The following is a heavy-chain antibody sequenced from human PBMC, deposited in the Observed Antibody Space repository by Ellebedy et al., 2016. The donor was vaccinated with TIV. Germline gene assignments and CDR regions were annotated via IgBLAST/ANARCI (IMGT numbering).Heavy chain of an antibody. CDR3: AREDDYGDQYYFDL. CDR1: GFTFRRFW. CDR2: IKEDGSEK. V-gene: IGHV3-7*01. Sequence: GGSLRLSCAASGFTFRRFWMTWVRQRQGKGLEWVANIKEDGSEKHYVDSVKGRLTISRDNAKRSLYLQMNSLRAEDTAVYYCAREDDYGDQYYFDLWGQGTLVTVSS. D-gene: IGHD4-17*01. J-gene: IGHJ4*02.